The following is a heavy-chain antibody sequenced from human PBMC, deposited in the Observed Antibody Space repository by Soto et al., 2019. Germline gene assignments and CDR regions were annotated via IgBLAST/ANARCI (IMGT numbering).Heavy chain of an antibody. D-gene: IGHD3-9*01. CDR1: GGTFSSYA. CDR2: IIPIFGTA. J-gene: IGHJ4*02. V-gene: IGHV1-69*06. Sequence: ASVKVSCKASGGTFSSYAISWVRQAPGQGLEWMGGIIPIFGTANYAQKFQGRVTITADKSTSTAYMELSSLRSEDTAVYYCARDLAYYDILTGYYKGLGYWGQGTLVTVSS. CDR3: ARDLAYYDILTGYYKGLGY.